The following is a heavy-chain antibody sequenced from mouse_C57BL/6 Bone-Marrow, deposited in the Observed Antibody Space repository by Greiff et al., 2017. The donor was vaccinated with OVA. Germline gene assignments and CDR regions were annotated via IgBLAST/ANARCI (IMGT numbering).Heavy chain of an antibody. CDR1: GFNIKDDY. J-gene: IGHJ3*01. Sequence: EVKLMESGAELVRPGASVKLSCTASGFNIKDDYMHWVKQRPEQGLEWIGWIDPENGDTEYASKFQGKATITADTSSNTAYLQLSSLTSEDTAVYYCTKHSNYDAYWGQGTLVTVSA. CDR2: IDPENGDT. CDR3: TKHSNYDAY. D-gene: IGHD2-5*01. V-gene: IGHV14-4*01.